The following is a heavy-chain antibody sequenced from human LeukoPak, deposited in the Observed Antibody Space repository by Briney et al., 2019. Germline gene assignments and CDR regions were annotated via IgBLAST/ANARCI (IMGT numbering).Heavy chain of an antibody. Sequence: PSETLSLTCTVSGGSISSYYWSWIRQPPGKGLEWIGYIYYSGSTNYSPSLKSRVTISVDTSKNQFSLKLSSVTAADTAVYYCARTGSYSSGWYDYWGQGTLVTVSS. V-gene: IGHV4-59*01. D-gene: IGHD6-19*01. CDR1: GGSISSYY. CDR3: ARTGSYSSGWYDY. CDR2: IYYSGST. J-gene: IGHJ4*02.